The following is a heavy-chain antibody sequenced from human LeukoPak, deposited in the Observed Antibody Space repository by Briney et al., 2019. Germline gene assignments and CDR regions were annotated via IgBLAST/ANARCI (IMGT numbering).Heavy chain of an antibody. V-gene: IGHV3-7*03. Sequence: PGGSLRLSCAASGFTFSRYWMSWVRQAPGKGLEWVASINQDESAKRYVDSVKGRFTISRDNAKNSLYLQMNSLRAEDMALYYCAKAVRPPVAGSSAFDIWGQGTMVTVSS. D-gene: IGHD6-19*01. CDR2: INQDESAK. CDR1: GFTFSRYW. J-gene: IGHJ3*02. CDR3: AKAVRPPVAGSSAFDI.